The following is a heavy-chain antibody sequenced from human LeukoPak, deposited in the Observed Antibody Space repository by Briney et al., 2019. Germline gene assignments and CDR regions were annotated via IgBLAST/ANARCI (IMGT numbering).Heavy chain of an antibody. CDR2: ISAYNGNT. CDR1: GYTFTSYG. Sequence: ASVKASCKASGYTFTSYGISWVRQAPGQGLEWMGWISAYNGNTNYAQKLQGRVTMTTDTSTSTAYMELRSLRSDDTAVYYCARDRDVLRFLEWLIRDDAFDIWGQGTMVTVSS. CDR3: ARDRDVLRFLEWLIRDDAFDI. J-gene: IGHJ3*02. D-gene: IGHD3-3*01. V-gene: IGHV1-18*01.